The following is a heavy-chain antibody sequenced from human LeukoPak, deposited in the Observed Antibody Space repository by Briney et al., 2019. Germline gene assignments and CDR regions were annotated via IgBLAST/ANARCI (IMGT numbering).Heavy chain of an antibody. CDR3: ARDHLSGDYFDY. Sequence: SETLSLTCTVSGGSISSYYWSWIRQPPGKGLEWIGYIYYSGSTNYNPSLKSRVTISVDTSKNQFSLKLSSVTAADTAVYYCARDHLSGDYFDYWGQGTLVTVSS. D-gene: IGHD2/OR15-2a*01. CDR1: GGSISSYY. J-gene: IGHJ4*02. V-gene: IGHV4-59*01. CDR2: IYYSGST.